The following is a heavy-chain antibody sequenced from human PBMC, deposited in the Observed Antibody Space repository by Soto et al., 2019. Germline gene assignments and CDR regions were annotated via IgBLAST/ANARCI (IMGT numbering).Heavy chain of an antibody. J-gene: IGHJ5*02. CDR2: IYYSGST. V-gene: IGHV4-39*01. CDR3: ARHGEPAARXWFDP. CDR1: GGSISSSSYY. D-gene: IGHD2-2*01. Sequence: PSETLSLTCTVSGGSISSSSYYWGWIRQPPGKGLEWIGSIYYSGSTYYNPSLKSRVTISVDTSKNQFSLKLSSVTAADTAVYYCARHGEPAARXWFDPWGQGTLVTVS.